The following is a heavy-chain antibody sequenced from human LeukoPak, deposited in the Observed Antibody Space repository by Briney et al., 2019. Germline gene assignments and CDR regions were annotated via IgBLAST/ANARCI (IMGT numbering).Heavy chain of an antibody. D-gene: IGHD3-16*01. CDR2: IYKSGNT. CDR3: ARHYEGSLDY. J-gene: IGHJ4*02. V-gene: IGHV4-39*01. CDR1: GDSISSSKYY. Sequence: PSETLSLTCTVSGDSISSSKYYWGWIRQSPGKGLEWIGSIYKSGNTFYNPSLKSRVIISVDTSRNQFSLKLNSVSAADTAVYYCARHYEGSLDYWGQGTLVTVSS.